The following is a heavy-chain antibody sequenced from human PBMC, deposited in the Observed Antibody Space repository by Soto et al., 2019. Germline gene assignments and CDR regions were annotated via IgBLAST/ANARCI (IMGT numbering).Heavy chain of an antibody. V-gene: IGHV4-59*01. D-gene: IGHD3-10*01. J-gene: IGHJ5*02. CDR2: ILHRGGT. CDR3: AKSAYGSASNDNREYNWFDP. CDR1: GVPIDQYY. Sequence: SETLSLTCHVSGVPIDQYYWTWIRQSPGRGLEWIGYILHRGGTNYNPSLKSRVTISADVSESLVSLTMTSVTDADTAHYYCAKSAYGSASNDNREYNWFDPWGQGTLVTVSS.